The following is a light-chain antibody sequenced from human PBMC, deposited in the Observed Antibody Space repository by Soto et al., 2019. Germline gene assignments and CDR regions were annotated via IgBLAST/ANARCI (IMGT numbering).Light chain of an antibody. V-gene: IGKV1-39*01. Sequence: DLQMTQSPSSLSASVGDRVTITCRASQSISSYLNWYQQKPGKAPKLLIYAASSLQSGVPSRFSGSGSGTDFTLTISSLQPDDFATYYCQQSDSTPYTFGQGTQLEIK. CDR1: QSISSY. CDR3: QQSDSTPYT. J-gene: IGKJ2*01. CDR2: AAS.